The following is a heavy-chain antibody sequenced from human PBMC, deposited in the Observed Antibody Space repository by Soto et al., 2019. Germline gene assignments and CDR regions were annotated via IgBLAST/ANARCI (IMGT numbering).Heavy chain of an antibody. Sequence: QVQLVQSGAEVKKPGSSVKVSCKASGGTFSSYAISWVRQAPGQGLEWMGGFIPIFGTADYAQKFQGRVTITADGSTSTDYRELSSLRSEDTAVYYCARSLTGTTLAYGMDVWGQGTTVTVSS. CDR2: FIPIFGTA. D-gene: IGHD1-7*01. CDR1: GGTFSSYA. CDR3: ARSLTGTTLAYGMDV. J-gene: IGHJ6*02. V-gene: IGHV1-69*12.